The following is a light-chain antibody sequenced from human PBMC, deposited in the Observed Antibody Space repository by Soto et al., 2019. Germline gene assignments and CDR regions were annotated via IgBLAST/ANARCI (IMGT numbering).Light chain of an antibody. CDR1: QSISNS. Sequence: DIQMTQSPSTLSASVGDRVTITCRATQSISNSLAWYQQKPGKAPKLLIYEASSLESGGPSRFSGSGSGTEFTLTITSLQPDDFATYYCQQYNRLWTFGQGTKVEIK. CDR3: QQYNRLWT. CDR2: EAS. J-gene: IGKJ1*01. V-gene: IGKV1-5*03.